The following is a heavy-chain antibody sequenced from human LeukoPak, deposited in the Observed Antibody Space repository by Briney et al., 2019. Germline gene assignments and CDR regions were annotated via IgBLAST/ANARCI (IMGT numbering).Heavy chain of an antibody. CDR2: ISYSGST. J-gene: IGHJ4*02. CDR1: GGSISGYY. D-gene: IGHD2-21*02. V-gene: IGHV4-59*08. Sequence: SETLSLTCTVSGGSISGYYWSWIRQPPGKGLEWIGYISYSGSTNYNPSLRSRVTISVDTSKNQFSLKLSSVTAADTAVYYCASRLVTKYFDYWGQGTPVTVSS. CDR3: ASRLVTKYFDY.